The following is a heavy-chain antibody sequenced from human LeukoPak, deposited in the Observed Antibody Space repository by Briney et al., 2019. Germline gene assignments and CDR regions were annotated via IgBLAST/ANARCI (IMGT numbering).Heavy chain of an antibody. Sequence: SETLSLTCKFPGYSITTSIDHWGWIRQPPGKELEWSGSIYYSGSTYYNPSLNSRVAMSVDTPKNQFSLTMSSVTASYTAVSCCARHPAATRYCSRSTCSSADHWSQGTLVTVSS. CDR2: IYYSGST. J-gene: IGHJ4*02. CDR1: GYSITTSIDH. CDR3: ARHPAATRYCSRSTCSSADH. V-gene: IGHV4-39*01. D-gene: IGHD2-2*01.